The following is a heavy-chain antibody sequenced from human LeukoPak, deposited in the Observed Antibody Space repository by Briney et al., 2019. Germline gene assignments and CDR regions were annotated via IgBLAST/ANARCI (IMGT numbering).Heavy chain of an antibody. CDR1: GFTFSSYS. V-gene: IGHV3-23*01. J-gene: IGHJ4*02. CDR3: AKVSVAVVQGAFDY. CDR2: ISGGAGST. Sequence: GGSLRLSCAASGFTFSSYSMSWVRQAPGKGLECVSVISGGAGSTYYADSVKGRSTISRDNSKNTLYLQMNSLRAEDTAVYYCAKVSVAVVQGAFDYWGQGTLVTVSS. D-gene: IGHD6-19*01.